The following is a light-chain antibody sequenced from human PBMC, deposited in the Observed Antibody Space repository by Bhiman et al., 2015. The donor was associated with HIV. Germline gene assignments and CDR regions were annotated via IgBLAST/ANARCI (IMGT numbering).Light chain of an antibody. CDR2: YDS. CDR1: NIGRKN. J-gene: IGLJ2*01. CDR3: QFWDRNSDRSVV. V-gene: IGLV3-21*04. Sequence: SYELTQPSSVSVAPGQTARITCGGDNIGRKNVHWYQQRSGQAPVLVISYDSDRPSGISDRFSGSNSATTATLVISRAEGGDEADYYCQFWDRNSDRSVVFGGGTKLTVL.